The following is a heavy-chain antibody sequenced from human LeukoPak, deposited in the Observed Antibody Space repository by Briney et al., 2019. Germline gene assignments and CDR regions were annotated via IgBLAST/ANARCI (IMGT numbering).Heavy chain of an antibody. Sequence: GGSLRLSCAASGFTFSSYGMHGVRQAPGKGLEWVAVIWYDGSNKYYADSVKGRFTISRDNSKNTLYLQMNSLRAEDTAVYYCARSIAAAGYYYYGMDVWGQGTTVTVSS. CDR3: ARSIAAAGYYYYGMDV. J-gene: IGHJ6*02. D-gene: IGHD6-13*01. CDR2: IWYDGSNK. CDR1: GFTFSSYG. V-gene: IGHV3-33*01.